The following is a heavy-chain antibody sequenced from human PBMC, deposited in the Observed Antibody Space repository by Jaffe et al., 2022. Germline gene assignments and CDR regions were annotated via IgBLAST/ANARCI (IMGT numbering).Heavy chain of an antibody. V-gene: IGHV4-38-2*02. Sequence: QVQLQESGPGLVKPSETLSLTCTVSGYSISSGYNWGWIRQPPGKGLEWIGNIYQSGSTNYNPSLKSRVTISVDTSKNQFSLKLSSVTAADTAVYYCARLGTFSPSDYWGQGTLVTVSS. CDR2: IYQSGST. CDR3: ARLGTFSPSDY. J-gene: IGHJ4*02. CDR1: GYSISSGYN.